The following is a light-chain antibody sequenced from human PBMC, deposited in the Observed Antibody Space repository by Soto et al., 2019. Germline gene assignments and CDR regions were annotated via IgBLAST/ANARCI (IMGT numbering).Light chain of an antibody. CDR3: QQSYSTPTIT. Sequence: DIKMTQSPSSLSASVGDRVTITCRANQSISAYLNWYQQKPGKAPKFLIYASSSLQSGVPSRFRGSGSGTDFTLTISSLQPEDFATYYCQQSYSTPTITFGQGTRLEIK. V-gene: IGKV1-39*01. CDR2: ASS. J-gene: IGKJ5*01. CDR1: QSISAY.